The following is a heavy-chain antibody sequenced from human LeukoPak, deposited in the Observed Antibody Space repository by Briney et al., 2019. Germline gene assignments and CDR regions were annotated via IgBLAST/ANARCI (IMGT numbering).Heavy chain of an antibody. V-gene: IGHV3-53*01. J-gene: IGHJ4*02. CDR3: ARAENY. Sequence: PGGSLRLSCAASGFTLSSNYMSWVRQAPGKGLEWVSVIYSGGSTYYADSVKGLFTISRDNSKNTLYLQMNSLRAEDTAVYYCARAENYWGQGTLVTVSS. CDR2: IYSGGST. CDR1: GFTLSSNY.